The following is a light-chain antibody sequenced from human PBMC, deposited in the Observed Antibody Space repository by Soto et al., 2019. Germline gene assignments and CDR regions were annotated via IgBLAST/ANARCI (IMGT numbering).Light chain of an antibody. J-gene: IGKJ1*01. CDR2: GAS. V-gene: IGKV3-20*01. Sequence: EIGLTQSPATLSLSPGERATLSCRASQSLSSNYLAWYQQRPGQAPRLLIYGASTRATGIPDRFSGSGSGTDFTLTISRLEPEDFAVYYCQEHGSSPRTFGQGTKVE. CDR1: QSLSSNY. CDR3: QEHGSSPRT.